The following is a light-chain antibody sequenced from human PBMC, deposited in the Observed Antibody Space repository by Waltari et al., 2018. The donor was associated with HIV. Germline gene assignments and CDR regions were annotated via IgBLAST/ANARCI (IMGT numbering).Light chain of an antibody. CDR2: EVT. CDR1: SSDVGSYNY. J-gene: IGLJ3*02. CDR3: SSFTASGTQV. V-gene: IGLV2-14*01. Sequence: QSALAQPASVSGSPGQSITISCTGTSSDVGSYNYVSWYQHHPGKAPKLMIYEVTSRPSGGSKRFPGSKSGNTASRTISGLQAEDEADYYCSSFTASGTQVFGGGTKLTVL.